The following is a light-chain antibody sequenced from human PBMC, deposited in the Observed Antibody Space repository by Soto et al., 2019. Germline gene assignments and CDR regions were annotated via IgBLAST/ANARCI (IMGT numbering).Light chain of an antibody. CDR3: SSYTSSKTLV. Sequence: QSALTQPASVSGSPGQSITISCTGTSSDIGGYTYVSRYQQHPGKAPKLIIYDVSNRPSGVSNRFSGSKSGNTASLAISGLQDEDEADYYCSSYTSSKTLVFGGGTKLTVL. CDR2: DVS. CDR1: SSDIGGYTY. J-gene: IGLJ2*01. V-gene: IGLV2-14*03.